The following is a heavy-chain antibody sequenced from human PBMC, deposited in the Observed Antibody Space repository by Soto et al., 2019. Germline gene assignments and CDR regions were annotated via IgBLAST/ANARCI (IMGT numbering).Heavy chain of an antibody. D-gene: IGHD1-26*01. CDR3: GRSVVGATGEILYNAMEV. J-gene: IGHJ6*02. CDR2: INPASGHT. CDR1: GYTFTTYA. V-gene: IGHV1-3*01. Sequence: ASVKVSCKASGYTFTTYALHWVRQAPGQRPEWMGWINPASGHTKYSKKFQDRVTITRDTSASTGYMELSSLRSEDTVVYYCGRSVVGATGEILYNAMEVWGQGTTVTVSS.